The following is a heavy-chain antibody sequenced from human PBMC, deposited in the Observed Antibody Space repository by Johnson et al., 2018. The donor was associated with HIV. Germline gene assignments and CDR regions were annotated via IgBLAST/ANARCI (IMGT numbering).Heavy chain of an antibody. CDR1: GITVSSNY. CDR2: IFSVGNA. J-gene: IGHJ3*02. V-gene: IGHV3-66*02. D-gene: IGHD5-18*01. CDR3: ARDGRDMVTRGAFDI. Sequence: EQLVESGGGLVQPGGSLRLSCAASGITVSSNYMSWVRQAPGKGLEWVSVIFSVGNAYYADSVKGRFTISRDNSNNMVYLHMNSLRPEDTAVYYCARDGRDMVTRGAFDIWGQGTVVTVSS.